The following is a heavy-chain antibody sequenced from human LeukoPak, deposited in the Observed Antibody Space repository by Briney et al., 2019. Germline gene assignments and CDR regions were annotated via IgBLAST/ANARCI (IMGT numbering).Heavy chain of an antibody. CDR2: ISAYNGNT. D-gene: IGHD2-2*01. CDR1: GYTFTSYG. V-gene: IGHV1-18*01. J-gene: IGHJ6*02. Sequence: ASVKVSCKASGYTFTSYGISWVRQAPGQGLEWMGWISAYNGNTNYAQKLQGRVTMTTDTSTSTAYMKLRSLRSDDTAVYYCARDRPRDIVVVPAAKRRYYYGMDVWGQGTTVTVSS. CDR3: ARDRPRDIVVVPAAKRRYYYGMDV.